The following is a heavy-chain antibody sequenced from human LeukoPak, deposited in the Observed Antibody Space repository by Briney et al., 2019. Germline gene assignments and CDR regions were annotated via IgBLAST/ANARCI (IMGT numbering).Heavy chain of an antibody. D-gene: IGHD3-10*01. V-gene: IGHV4-34*08. J-gene: IGHJ5*02. CDR1: GGTFSGYY. CDR3: ASPGDYSGSGIGNWFDP. CDR2: INHSGST. Sequence: SETLSLTCAVYGGTFSGYYWSWIRQPPGKGLEWIGEINHSGSTNYNPSLKSRVTISVDTSKNQFSLKLSSVTAADTAVYYCASPGDYSGSGIGNWFDPWGQGTLVTVSS.